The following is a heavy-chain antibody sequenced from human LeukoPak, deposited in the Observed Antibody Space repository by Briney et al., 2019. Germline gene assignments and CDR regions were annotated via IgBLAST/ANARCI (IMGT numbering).Heavy chain of an antibody. CDR2: ISYDGSNR. Sequence: GGSLRLSCAASGFTFSSYGMHWVRQAPGKGLEWVAVISYDGSNRYYADSVEGRFTISRDNSKNTLYLQMNSLRAEDTAVYYCAKDSPGIAAADYWGQGTLVTVSS. CDR1: GFTFSSYG. V-gene: IGHV3-30*18. D-gene: IGHD6-13*01. CDR3: AKDSPGIAAADY. J-gene: IGHJ4*02.